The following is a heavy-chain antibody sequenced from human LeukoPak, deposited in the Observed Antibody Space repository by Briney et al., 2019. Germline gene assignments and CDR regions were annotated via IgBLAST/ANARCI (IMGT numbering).Heavy chain of an antibody. Sequence: SETLSLTCTVSGASISSNGYFWDWIRQPPGKGLEWIGSIYYSGTTYYNPSLKSRVTISVDRSKNQFSLKLSSATAADTAVYYCARNPVIVVVPAAISDYFDYWGQGTLVTVSS. CDR1: GASISSNGYF. CDR2: IYYSGTT. V-gene: IGHV4-39*07. D-gene: IGHD2-2*02. CDR3: ARNPVIVVVPAAISDYFDY. J-gene: IGHJ4*02.